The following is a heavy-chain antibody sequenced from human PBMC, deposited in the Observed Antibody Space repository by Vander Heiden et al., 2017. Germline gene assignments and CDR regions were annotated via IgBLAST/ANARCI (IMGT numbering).Heavy chain of an antibody. CDR1: GYTFTSYY. Sequence: VQLVQSGAEVKKPGASVKVSCKASGYTFTSYYMPWVRQAPGQGLEWMGIINPSGGSTSYAQKFQGRVTMTRDTSTSTVYMELSSLRSEDTAVYYCARLPYGSGSYYLGDYYYGMDVWGQGTTVTVSS. CDR2: INPSGGST. D-gene: IGHD3-10*01. J-gene: IGHJ6*02. V-gene: IGHV1-46*01. CDR3: ARLPYGSGSYYLGDYYYGMDV.